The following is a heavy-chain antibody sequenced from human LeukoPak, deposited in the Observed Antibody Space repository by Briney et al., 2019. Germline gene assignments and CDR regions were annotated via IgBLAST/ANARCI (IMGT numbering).Heavy chain of an antibody. CDR3: ARRITIFGVVIKDAFDI. D-gene: IGHD3-3*01. J-gene: IGHJ3*02. CDR2: INHSGST. CDR1: GGSFSGYY. Sequence: ETLSLTCAVYGGSFSGYYWSWIRQPAGKGLEWIGEINHSGSTNYNPSLKSRVTISVDTSKNQFSLKLSSVTAADTAVYYCARRITIFGVVIKDAFDIWGQGTMVTVSS. V-gene: IGHV4-34*01.